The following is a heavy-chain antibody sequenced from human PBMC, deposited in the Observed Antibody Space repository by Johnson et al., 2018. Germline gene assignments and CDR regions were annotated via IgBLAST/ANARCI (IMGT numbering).Heavy chain of an antibody. CDR3: AREHIAVAGLRYTWFDP. D-gene: IGHD6-19*01. V-gene: IGHV3-13*01. CDR2: IGIAGDT. CDR1: GITFSSYD. Sequence: VQLVESGGGLVQRGGSLRLCCAASGITFSSYDMYWVRQATGKGLEWVSVIGIAGDTYYPGSVKGRFTIPRDNSKNTLYLQMNSLRAEDTAVYYCAREHIAVAGLRYTWFDPWGQGTLVTVSS. J-gene: IGHJ5*02.